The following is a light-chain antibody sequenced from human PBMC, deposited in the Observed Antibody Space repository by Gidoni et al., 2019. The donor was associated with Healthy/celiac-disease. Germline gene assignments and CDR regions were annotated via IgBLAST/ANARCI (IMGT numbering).Light chain of an antibody. CDR3: AAWDDSLNGSWV. CDR1: SSNIGSNT. Sequence: QSVLTQPPSASGTPGQRVTIPCSGSSSNIGSNTVNWYQQHPGTAPKLLIYSNNQRPSGVPDRFSGSKSGTSASLASSGLQSEDKADYYCAAWDDSLNGSWVFGGGTKL. J-gene: IGLJ3*02. V-gene: IGLV1-44*01. CDR2: SNN.